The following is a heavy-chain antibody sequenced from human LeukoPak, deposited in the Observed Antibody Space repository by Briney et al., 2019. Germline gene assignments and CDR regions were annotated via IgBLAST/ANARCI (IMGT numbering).Heavy chain of an antibody. CDR3: AREGLRYFDWSKPPSFDY. J-gene: IGHJ4*02. CDR1: GYTFTSYA. CDR2: INDGNGNT. D-gene: IGHD3-9*01. V-gene: IGHV1-3*01. Sequence: ASVKVSCKASGYTFTSYAMHWVRQAPGQRLEWMGWINDGNGNTKYSQKFQGRVTITRDTSASTAYMELSSLRSEDTAVYYCAREGLRYFDWSKPPSFDYWGQGTLVTVSS.